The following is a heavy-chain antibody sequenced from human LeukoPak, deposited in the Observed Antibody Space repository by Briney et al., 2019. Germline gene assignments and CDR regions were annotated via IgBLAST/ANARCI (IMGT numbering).Heavy chain of an antibody. D-gene: IGHD6-6*01. CDR3: ARETGRSSDY. V-gene: IGHV3-7*04. CDR2: IKSDGSEE. Sequence: GGSLRLSCTASGFTFSGKGRTWIRQAPGKGLEWVAIIKSDGSEEYYVDSVKGRFTISRDNAKNSLYIQMNSLRAEDTAVYYCARETGRSSDYWGQGTLVTVSS. CDR1: GFTFSGKG. J-gene: IGHJ4*02.